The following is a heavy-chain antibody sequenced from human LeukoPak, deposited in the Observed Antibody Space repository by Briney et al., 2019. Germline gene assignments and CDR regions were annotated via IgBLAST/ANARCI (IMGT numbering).Heavy chain of an antibody. J-gene: IGHJ3*02. CDR2: IYNGGNT. V-gene: IGHV3-66*01. CDR1: GFTFSSNA. CDR3: ARYTLTGEAFDI. D-gene: IGHD2-2*02. Sequence: GGSLRLSCAASGFTFSSNAMSWVRQAPGKGLEWVSVIYNGGNTYYADSVKGRFTISRDNSKNTLYLQMNSLRAEDTAVYYCARYTLTGEAFDIWGQGTMVTVSS.